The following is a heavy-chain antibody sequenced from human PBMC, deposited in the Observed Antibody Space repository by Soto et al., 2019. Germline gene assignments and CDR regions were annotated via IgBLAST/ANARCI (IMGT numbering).Heavy chain of an antibody. CDR1: GGSISSSSYY. CDR3: ARHGSDNDYVWGSELLGRNWFDP. V-gene: IGHV4-39*01. D-gene: IGHD3-16*01. Sequence: SETLSLTCTVSGGSISSSSYYWGWIRQPPGKGLEWIGSIYYSGSTYYNPSLKSRVTISVDTSKNQFSLKLSSVTAADTAVYYCARHGSDNDYVWGSELLGRNWFDPWGQGTLVTVSS. J-gene: IGHJ5*02. CDR2: IYYSGST.